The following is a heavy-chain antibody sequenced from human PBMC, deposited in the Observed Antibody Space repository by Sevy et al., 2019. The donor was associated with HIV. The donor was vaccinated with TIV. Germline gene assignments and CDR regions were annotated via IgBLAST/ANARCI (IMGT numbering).Heavy chain of an antibody. CDR1: GFTFSSYA. CDR2: ISGSGGST. V-gene: IGHV3-23*01. Sequence: GGSLRLSCAASGFTFSSYAMSWVRQAPGKGLEWVSAISGSGGSTYYADSVKGRFTISRDNSKNTLYLQMNSLRAENTAVYYCAKWGDCSSTSCYGDGPYYYYYYMDVWGKGTTVTVSS. CDR3: AKWGDCSSTSCYGDGPYYYYYYMDV. J-gene: IGHJ6*03. D-gene: IGHD2-2*01.